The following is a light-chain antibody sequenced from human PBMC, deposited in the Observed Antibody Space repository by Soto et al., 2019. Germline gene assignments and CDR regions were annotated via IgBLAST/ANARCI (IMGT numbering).Light chain of an antibody. CDR2: HDS. CDR3: QSADSSGTYVV. CDR1: ALPKQY. J-gene: IGLJ2*01. V-gene: IGLV3-25*03. Sequence: SYELTQPPSVSVSPGQTARITCSGDALPKQYAYWYQQKPGQAPVLVIYHDSERPSGIPERFSGASSGTTVTLTISGVQAEDEADYYCQSADSSGTYVVFGGGTKVTVL.